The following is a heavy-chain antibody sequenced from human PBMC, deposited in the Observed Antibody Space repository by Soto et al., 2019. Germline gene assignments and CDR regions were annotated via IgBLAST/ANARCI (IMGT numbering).Heavy chain of an antibody. CDR1: GFTFSSHP. V-gene: IGHV3-30*18. D-gene: IGHD4-17*01. J-gene: IGHJ4*02. CDR2: ISYDGRSA. Sequence: QVQLVESGGGLLQPGGSLRLSCAASGFTFSSHPMHWVRQPPGKGLEWVAVISYDGRSAYYSDSVKGRFTIPRDNSKNILYQEKDSLRGEDTAVYYCAKDLGQWATTEYYFDYWGQGARVTVSS. CDR3: AKDLGQWATTEYYFDY.